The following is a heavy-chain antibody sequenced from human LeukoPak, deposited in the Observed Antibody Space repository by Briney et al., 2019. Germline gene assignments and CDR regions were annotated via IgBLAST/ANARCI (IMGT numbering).Heavy chain of an antibody. CDR3: ARDYWSGGSCYGLVYY. Sequence: GGSLRLSCAASGFTFSDSYMSWIRQAPGKGLEWVSYISSSGSTIYYADSVKGRFTISRDNAKNSLYLQMNSLRAEDTAVYYCARDYWSGGSCYGLVYYWGQGTLVTVSS. V-gene: IGHV3-11*04. J-gene: IGHJ4*02. CDR1: GFTFSDSY. D-gene: IGHD2-15*01. CDR2: ISSSGSTI.